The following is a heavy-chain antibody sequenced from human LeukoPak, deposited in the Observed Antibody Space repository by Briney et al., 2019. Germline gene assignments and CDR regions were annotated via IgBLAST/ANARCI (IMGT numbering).Heavy chain of an antibody. V-gene: IGHV1-18*01. D-gene: IGHD3-16*01. CDR2: ISAYNGNT. J-gene: IGHJ4*02. CDR1: GYIFVNFG. Sequence: ASVKVSCKASGYIFVNFGISWVRQAPRQGLEWVGWISAYNGNTNYAQKFRGRVTMTTDTSTNTAYMELRNLGSDDTAMYFCARDNSAYTRHFDYWGQGSLVTVSS. CDR3: ARDNSAYTRHFDY.